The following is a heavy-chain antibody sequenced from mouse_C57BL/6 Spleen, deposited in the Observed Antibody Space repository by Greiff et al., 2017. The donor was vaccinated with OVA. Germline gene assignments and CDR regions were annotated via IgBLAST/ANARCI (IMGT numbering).Heavy chain of an antibody. CDR2: ISDGGSYT. Sequence: VQLKESGGGLVKPGGSLKLSCAASGFTFSSYAMSWVRQTPEKRLEWVATISDGGSYTYYPDNVKGRFTISRDNAKNNLYLQMSHLKSEDTAMYYCARDIYFDYWGQGTTLTVSS. V-gene: IGHV5-4*01. CDR3: ARDIYFDY. CDR1: GFTFSSYA. J-gene: IGHJ2*01.